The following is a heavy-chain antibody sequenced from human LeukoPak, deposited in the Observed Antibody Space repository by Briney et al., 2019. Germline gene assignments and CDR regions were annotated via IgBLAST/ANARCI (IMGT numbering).Heavy chain of an antibody. CDR2: IYYSGST. CDR1: GCSISSYY. D-gene: IGHD6-19*01. J-gene: IGHJ4*02. CDR3: ARLGIAVAGAFDY. V-gene: IGHV4-59*08. Sequence: PSETLSLTCTASGCSISSYYWSWIRQPPGKGLEWIGYIYYSGSTNYNPSLKSRVTISVDTSKNKFSLKLSSVTAADTAVYYCARLGIAVAGAFDYWGQGTLVTVSS.